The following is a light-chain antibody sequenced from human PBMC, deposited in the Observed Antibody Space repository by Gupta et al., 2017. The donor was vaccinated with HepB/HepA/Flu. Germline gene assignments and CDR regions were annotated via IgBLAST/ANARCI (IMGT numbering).Light chain of an antibody. CDR3: QQYNNWPPRT. V-gene: IGKV3-15*01. CDR1: RNVGSSN. J-gene: IGKJ1*01. Sequence: MTHSAAISLVTREKVTIPSWAARNVGSSNLAWYQQKPGQAPRLLIYGASTRATGIPDRFSGSGSGTDFTLTISRLQSEDFAVYYCQQYNNWPPRTFGEGTKVEIK. CDR2: GAS.